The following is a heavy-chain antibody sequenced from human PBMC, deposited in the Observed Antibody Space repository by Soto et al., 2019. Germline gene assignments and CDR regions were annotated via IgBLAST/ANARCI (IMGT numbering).Heavy chain of an antibody. CDR1: GGSVSSSSYY. V-gene: IGHV4-61*01. CDR2: IYYSGST. D-gene: IGHD3-3*01. Sequence: SETLSLTCSVCGGSVSSSSYYWTWIRQPPGKGLEWIGYIYYSGSTNYNPSLKSRVTISVDTSKNQFSMKLTSVTPADTAVYYCARYDFWSGYFDYWGQGTLVTVSS. CDR3: ARYDFWSGYFDY. J-gene: IGHJ4*02.